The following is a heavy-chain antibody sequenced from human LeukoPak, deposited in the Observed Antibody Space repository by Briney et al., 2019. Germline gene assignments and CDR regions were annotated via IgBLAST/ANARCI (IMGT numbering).Heavy chain of an antibody. Sequence: ASVKVSCTASGYTFTGYYMHWVRQAPGQGLEWMGWININSGGTNYAKKFPGRVTMTRDTSISKTYMELSRMRSDDTAVYYCAREGYSGGWFQVTNFDGWGQGAMVTVSS. J-gene: IGHJ4*02. CDR1: GYTFTGYY. CDR3: AREGYSGGWFQVTNFDG. D-gene: IGHD6-19*01. V-gene: IGHV1-2*02. CDR2: ININSGGT.